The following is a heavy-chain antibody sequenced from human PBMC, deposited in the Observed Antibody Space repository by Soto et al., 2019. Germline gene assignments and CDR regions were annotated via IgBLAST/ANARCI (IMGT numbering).Heavy chain of an antibody. V-gene: IGHV3-66*01. CDR2: IYSGGST. D-gene: IGHD7-27*01. CDR3: ASEVNWGGEGSFDI. J-gene: IGHJ3*02. CDR1: GFTVSSNY. Sequence: EVQLVESGGGLVQPGGSLRLSCAASGFTVSSNYMSWVRQAPGKGLEWVSVIYSGGSTYYADSVKGRFTISRDNSQNTLYLQMNSQRGEDTAVYYCASEVNWGGEGSFDIWGQGTMVTVSS.